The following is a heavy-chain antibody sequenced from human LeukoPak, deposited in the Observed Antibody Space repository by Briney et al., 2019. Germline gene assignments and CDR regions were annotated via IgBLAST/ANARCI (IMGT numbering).Heavy chain of an antibody. CDR1: GGSISGGDYY. Sequence: PSETLSLTCTVSGGSISGGDYYLNWIRQPAGKGLEWIGRIYSSGSTNYNLSLKGRVTISVDTSKNQFSLKLSSVTAADTAVYYCARVGGSSVYYYYMDVWGKGTTVTVSS. CDR2: IYSSGST. D-gene: IGHD6-6*01. CDR3: ARVGGSSVYYYYMDV. J-gene: IGHJ6*03. V-gene: IGHV4-61*02.